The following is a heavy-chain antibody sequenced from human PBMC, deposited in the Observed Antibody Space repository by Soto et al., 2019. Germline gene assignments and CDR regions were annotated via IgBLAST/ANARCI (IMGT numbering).Heavy chain of an antibody. CDR1: GGSISSSNW. CDR2: IYHSGST. D-gene: IGHD3-22*01. CDR3: ARGCLTYYYDSSGYSTTRGDWFDP. Sequence: PSETLSLTCAVSGGSISSSNWWSWVRQPPGKGLEWIGEIYHSGSTNYNPSLKSRVTISVDKSKNQFSLKLSSVTAADTAVYYCARGCLTYYYDSSGYSTTRGDWFDPWGQGTLVTVSS. J-gene: IGHJ5*02. V-gene: IGHV4-4*02.